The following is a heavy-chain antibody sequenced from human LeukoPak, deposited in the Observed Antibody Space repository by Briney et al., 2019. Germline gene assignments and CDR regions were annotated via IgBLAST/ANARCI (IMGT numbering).Heavy chain of an antibody. Sequence: ASVKVSCKASGYTFTGYYMHWVRQAPGQGLEWMGWINPNSGGTNYAQKFQGRVTVTRDTSISTAYMELSRLRSDGTAVYYCARDDDYGGNQGFENWGQGTLVIVSS. V-gene: IGHV1-2*02. CDR1: GYTFTGYY. CDR2: INPNSGGT. CDR3: ARDDDYGGNQGFEN. D-gene: IGHD4-23*01. J-gene: IGHJ4*02.